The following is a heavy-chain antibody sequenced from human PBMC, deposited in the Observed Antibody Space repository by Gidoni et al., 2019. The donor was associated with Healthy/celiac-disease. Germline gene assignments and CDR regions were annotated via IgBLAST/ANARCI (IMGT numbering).Heavy chain of an antibody. CDR2: IRSKAYGGTT. CDR1: GFTFGDYA. D-gene: IGHD5-18*01. Sequence: EVQLVESGGGLVQPGRSLRLSCTASGFTFGDYAMSWFRQAPGKGLEWVGFIRSKAYGGTTEYAASVKGRFTISRDDSKSIAYLQMNSLKTEDTAVYYCTRGKYGYSYAQAAFDIWGQGTMVTVSS. J-gene: IGHJ3*02. CDR3: TRGKYGYSYAQAAFDI. V-gene: IGHV3-49*03.